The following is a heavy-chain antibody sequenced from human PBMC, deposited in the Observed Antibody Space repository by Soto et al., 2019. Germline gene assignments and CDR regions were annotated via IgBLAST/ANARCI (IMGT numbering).Heavy chain of an antibody. Sequence: LRLSCAASGFSFSSYAMSWVRQAPGKGLEWVSAISGSGGSTYYADSVKGRFTISRDNSKNTLYLQMNSLRAEDTAVYYCAKDQLPEKWETTDYWGQGTLVTVSS. CDR2: ISGSGGST. CDR1: GFSFSSYA. CDR3: AKDQLPEKWETTDY. D-gene: IGHD1-26*01. J-gene: IGHJ4*02. V-gene: IGHV3-23*01.